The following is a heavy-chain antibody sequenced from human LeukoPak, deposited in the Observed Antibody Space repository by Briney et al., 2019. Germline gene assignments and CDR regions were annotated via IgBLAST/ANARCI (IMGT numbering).Heavy chain of an antibody. V-gene: IGHV3-48*01. J-gene: IGHJ5*02. CDR2: ISSSSSTI. CDR1: GFPFCSYS. D-gene: IGHD3-10*01. CDR3: ARGTGVLLWFGERLNWFDH. Sequence: PGGSLRLSCAASGFPFCSYSMHWVRQATRRALECVSYISSSSSTIYYADSVKGRFTISRDNAKNSLYLQMNSLRAEDTAVYYCARGTGVLLWFGERLNWFDHWGQGTLVTVSS.